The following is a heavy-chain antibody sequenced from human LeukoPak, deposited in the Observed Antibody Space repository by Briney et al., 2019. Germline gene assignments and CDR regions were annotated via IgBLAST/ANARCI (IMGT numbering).Heavy chain of an antibody. V-gene: IGHV4-34*01. D-gene: IGHD3-3*01. CDR1: GGSFNGYY. CDR3: ARVFSYPLRAPFDP. Sequence: SETLSLTCAVYGGSFNGYYWTWIRQSPGKGLEWIGEINHSGSTSYNPSLKSRVTISVDTSKNQFSLKLSSVTAADTAVYYCARVFSYPLRAPFDPWGQGTLVTVSS. J-gene: IGHJ5*02. CDR2: INHSGST.